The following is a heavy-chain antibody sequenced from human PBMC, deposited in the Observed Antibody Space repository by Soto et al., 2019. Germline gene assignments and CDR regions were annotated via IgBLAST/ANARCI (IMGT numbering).Heavy chain of an antibody. CDR1: GYTFTSYG. J-gene: IGHJ6*02. CDR3: ARGADDYSNYHIPYYYYYYGMDV. D-gene: IGHD4-4*01. V-gene: IGHV1-18*01. Sequence: ASVKVSCKASGYTFTSYGISWVRQAPGQGLEWMGWISAYNGNTNYAQKLQGRVTMTTDTSTSTAYMELRSLRSDDTAVYYCARGADDYSNYHIPYYYYYYGMDVWGQGTTVTVSS. CDR2: ISAYNGNT.